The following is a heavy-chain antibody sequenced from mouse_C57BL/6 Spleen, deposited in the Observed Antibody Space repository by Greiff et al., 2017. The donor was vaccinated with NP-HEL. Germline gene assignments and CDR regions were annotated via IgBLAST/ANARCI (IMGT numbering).Heavy chain of an antibody. CDR2: ISSGSSTI. Sequence: EVHLVESGGGLVKPGGSLKLSCAASGFTFSDYGMHWVRQAPEQGLEWVAYISSGSSTIYYADTVKGRFTISRDNAKNTLFLQMTSLRSEDTAMYDCARPGDYYAMDYWGQGTSVTVSS. CDR1: GFTFSDYG. J-gene: IGHJ4*01. V-gene: IGHV5-17*01. CDR3: ARPGDYYAMDY.